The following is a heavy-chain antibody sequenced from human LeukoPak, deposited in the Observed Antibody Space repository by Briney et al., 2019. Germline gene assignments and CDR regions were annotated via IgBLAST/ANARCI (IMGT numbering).Heavy chain of an antibody. Sequence: GASVKVSCKASGYIFTGYYMHWVRQAPGQGLEWMGWINPNSGDTNYAQKFQGRVTITADESTSTAYMELSSLRSEDTAVYYCAREGGGIAAAGTPPYYWGQGTLVTVSS. CDR3: AREGGGIAAAGTPPYY. J-gene: IGHJ4*02. CDR1: GYIFTGYY. V-gene: IGHV1-2*02. D-gene: IGHD6-13*01. CDR2: INPNSGDT.